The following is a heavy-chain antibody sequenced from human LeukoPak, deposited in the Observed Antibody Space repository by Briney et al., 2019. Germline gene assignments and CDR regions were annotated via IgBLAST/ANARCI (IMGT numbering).Heavy chain of an antibody. CDR1: GFTFSSYA. D-gene: IGHD3-22*01. CDR2: ISGSGGST. CDR3: ASLSVYDSSGYFGRVWGDY. V-gene: IGHV3-23*01. Sequence: PGGSLRLSCAASGFTFSSYAMSWVRQAPGKGLEWVSAISGSGGSTYYADSVKGRFTISRDNSKNTLYLQMNSLRAEDTAVYYCASLSVYDSSGYFGRVWGDYWGQGTLVTVSS. J-gene: IGHJ4*02.